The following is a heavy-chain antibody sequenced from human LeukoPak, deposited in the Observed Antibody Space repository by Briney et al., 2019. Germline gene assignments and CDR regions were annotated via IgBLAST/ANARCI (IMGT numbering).Heavy chain of an antibody. CDR2: TRSQNGAT. Sequence: ASVRVSCRASGYTFHTYDITWVRQAPGQGLEWMGWTRSQNGATNYAQKLQGRVTMTTDASTSTVYMELRSLRSDDTAVYYCARVGRSGSPGAFDIWGQGTMVIVSA. V-gene: IGHV1-18*01. J-gene: IGHJ3*02. D-gene: IGHD1-26*01. CDR3: ARVGRSGSPGAFDI. CDR1: GYTFHTYD.